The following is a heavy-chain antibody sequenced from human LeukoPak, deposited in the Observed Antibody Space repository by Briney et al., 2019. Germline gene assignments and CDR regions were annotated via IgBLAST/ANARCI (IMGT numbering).Heavy chain of an antibody. CDR3: ARRGYSGYDSSFDY. D-gene: IGHD5-12*01. CDR2: INTNTGNP. Sequence: ASVKVSCKASGYTFTSYAMNWVRQAPGQGLEWMGWINTNTGNPTYAQGFTGRFVFSLDTSVSTAYLQISSLKAEDTAVYYCARRGYSGYDSSFDYWGQGTLVTVSS. V-gene: IGHV7-4-1*02. CDR1: GYTFTSYA. J-gene: IGHJ4*02.